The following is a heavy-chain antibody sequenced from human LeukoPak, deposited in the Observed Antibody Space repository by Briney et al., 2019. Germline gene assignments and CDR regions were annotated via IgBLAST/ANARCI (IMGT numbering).Heavy chain of an antibody. Sequence: PSETLSLTCTVSGGSISRYYWSWIRQPAGKGLEWIGRIYTSGSTNYNPSLKSRVTMSVDTSKNQFSLKLSSVTAADTAVYYCARHMRGVVDPTPGFFDYWGQGTLVTVSS. CDR1: GGSISRYY. J-gene: IGHJ4*02. V-gene: IGHV4-4*07. CDR2: IYTSGST. CDR3: ARHMRGVVDPTPGFFDY. D-gene: IGHD2-15*01.